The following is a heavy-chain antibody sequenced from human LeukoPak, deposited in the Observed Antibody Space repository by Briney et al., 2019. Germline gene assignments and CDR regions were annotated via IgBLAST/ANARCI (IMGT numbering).Heavy chain of an antibody. J-gene: IGHJ4*02. CDR1: GFTFSSYE. CDR3: AREGSSWSEGRLWYFDY. D-gene: IGHD6-13*01. CDR2: ISSSGSTI. V-gene: IGHV3-48*03. Sequence: GGSLRLSCAASGFTFSSYEMNWVRRAPGKGLEWVSYISSSGSTIYYADSVKGRFTISRDNAKNSLYLQMNSLRAEDTAVYYCAREGSSWSEGRLWYFDYWGQGTLVTVSS.